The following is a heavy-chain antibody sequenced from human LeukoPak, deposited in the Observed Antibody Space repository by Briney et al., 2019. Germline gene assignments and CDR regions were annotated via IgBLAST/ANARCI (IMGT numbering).Heavy chain of an antibody. CDR1: GGSISSYY. D-gene: IGHD3-10*01. J-gene: IGHJ4*02. Sequence: PSETLSLTCTVSGGSISSYYWSWIRQPPGKRLEWIGYIYYSGSTNYNPSLKSRVTISVDTSKNQFSLKLSSVTAADTAVHYCATSRAMVRGVITRFDYWGQGTLVTVSS. CDR3: ATSRAMVRGVITRFDY. CDR2: IYYSGST. V-gene: IGHV4-59*01.